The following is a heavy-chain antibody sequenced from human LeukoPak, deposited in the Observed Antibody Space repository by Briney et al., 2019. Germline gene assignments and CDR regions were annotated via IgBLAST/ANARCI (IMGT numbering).Heavy chain of an antibody. J-gene: IGHJ6*03. CDR1: GFTFSSYG. V-gene: IGHV3-30*02. D-gene: IGHD3-3*01. CDR3: AKNRRIFGRTLQRHYMDV. Sequence: GSLRLSCVVSGFTFSSYGMHWVRQAPGKGLEWVAFMTYDGSKRPYADSVKGRFTISRDNSKNTLYLQMDGLRPEDTAVYYCAKNRRIFGRTLQRHYMDVWGKGTTVAVSS. CDR2: MTYDGSKR.